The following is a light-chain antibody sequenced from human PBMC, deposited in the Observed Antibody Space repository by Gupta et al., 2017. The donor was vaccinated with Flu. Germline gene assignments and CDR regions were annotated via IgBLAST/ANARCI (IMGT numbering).Light chain of an antibody. CDR1: QSISNY. CDR3: QQSYITLIS. Sequence: DSQMTQSLSSQSASVGDRVTITCRASQSISNYLNWYQQKPGKAPKLLIYAASTLHIGVPSRFSGSGSGTDFTLTISSLQPEDFATYYCQQSYITLISFGQGTRLEIK. CDR2: AAS. V-gene: IGKV1-39*01. J-gene: IGKJ5*01.